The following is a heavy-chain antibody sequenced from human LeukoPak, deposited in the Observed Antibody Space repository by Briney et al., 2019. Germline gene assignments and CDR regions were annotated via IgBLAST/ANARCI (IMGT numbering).Heavy chain of an antibody. CDR3: ARDQIDVAATDY. CDR1: GGTFSSYA. Sequence: GASVKVSCKASGGTFSSYAISWVRQAPGQGLEWMGRIIPIFGTANYAHKFQGRVTITTDESRSRGYMERSSLESEDTAGYYWARDQIDVAATDYWGQGTLVTVSS. D-gene: IGHD6-19*01. J-gene: IGHJ4*02. V-gene: IGHV1-69*05. CDR2: IIPIFGTA.